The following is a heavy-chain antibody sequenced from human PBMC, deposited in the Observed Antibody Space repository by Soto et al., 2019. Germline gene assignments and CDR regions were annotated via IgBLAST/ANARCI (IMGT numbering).Heavy chain of an antibody. CDR3: AREGRGYYGSGSGKVDY. D-gene: IGHD3-10*01. CDR1: GGTFSSYT. CDR2: IIPILGIA. V-gene: IGHV1-69*08. J-gene: IGHJ4*02. Sequence: QVQLVQSGAEVKKPGSSVKVSCKASGGTFSSYTISWVRQAPGQGLEWMGRIIPILGIANYAQKFQGRVRSTADKPTSTADMELSSLRFEATAVYYCAREGRGYYGSGSGKVDYWGQGTLVTVSS.